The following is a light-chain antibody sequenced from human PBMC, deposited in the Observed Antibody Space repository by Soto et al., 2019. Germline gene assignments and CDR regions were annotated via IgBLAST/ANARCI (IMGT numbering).Light chain of an antibody. CDR1: DEIYTS. V-gene: IGKV1-5*01. CDR3: QYYTLYSGP. J-gene: IGKJ1*01. CDR2: GAS. Sequence: DIQLTQSPSSVSASVGDSVTISCRASDEIYTSLAWYHQKPGRAPKLLIYGASNLHTGVSARFRGSGSGSDFSLTISSLQPDDIGIYYCQYYTLYSGPCGQGTKGDIK.